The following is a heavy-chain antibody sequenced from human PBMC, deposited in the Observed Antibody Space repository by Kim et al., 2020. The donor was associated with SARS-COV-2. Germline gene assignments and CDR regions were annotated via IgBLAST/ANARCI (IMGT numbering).Heavy chain of an antibody. CDR3: ARGRTVDSGVTNFCEQNY. CDR2: IYYSGST. Sequence: SETLSLTCTVSGGSISSYYWSWIRQPPGKGLEWIGYIYYSGSTNYNPSLKSRVTISVDTSKNQFSLKLSSVTAADTAVYYCARGRTVDSGVTNFCEQNY. V-gene: IGHV4-59*01. J-gene: IGHJ6*01. CDR1: GGSISSYY. D-gene: IGHD1-26*01.